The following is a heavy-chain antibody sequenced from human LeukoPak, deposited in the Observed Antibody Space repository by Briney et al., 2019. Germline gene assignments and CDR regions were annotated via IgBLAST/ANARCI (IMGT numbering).Heavy chain of an antibody. CDR3: ARDQEGFDY. Sequence: GASVKVSCKASGGTFSSYAISWVRQAPGQGLEWMGMIYPRDGSTGYAQKFQGRVTVTRDTSTSTVHMELSGLRSEDTAVYYCARDQEGFDYWGQGTLVTVSS. CDR2: IYPRDGST. V-gene: IGHV1-46*01. CDR1: GGTFSSYA. J-gene: IGHJ4*02.